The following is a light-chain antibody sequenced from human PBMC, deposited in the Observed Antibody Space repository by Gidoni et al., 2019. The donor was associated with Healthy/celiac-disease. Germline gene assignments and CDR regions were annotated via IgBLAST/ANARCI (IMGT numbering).Light chain of an antibody. CDR3: QQRSNWPRLT. J-gene: IGKJ4*01. CDR1: QSVSSY. Sequence: IVFTPSPATPSLSPGERATLSCRASQSVSSYLAWYQQKPGQAPRLLIYDASNRATGIPARFSGSGSGTDFTLTISSLEPEDFAVYYCQQRSNWPRLTFGGGTKVEIK. CDR2: DAS. V-gene: IGKV3-11*01.